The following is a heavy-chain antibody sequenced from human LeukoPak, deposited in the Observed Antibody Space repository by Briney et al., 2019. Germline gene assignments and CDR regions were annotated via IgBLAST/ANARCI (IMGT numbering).Heavy chain of an antibody. J-gene: IGHJ1*01. D-gene: IGHD2-21*02. CDR3: SRHDLALVSARPFQL. CDR2: IYYSGSS. CDR1: GGSIASSPYC. V-gene: IGHV4-39*01. Sequence: PSETLSLTCTVSGGSIASSPYCWGWIRQPPGKGLEWIASIYYSGSSYYNPSLQSRVTISVDTSKNHFSLKLSSVTAADTAVYYRSRHDLALVSARPFQLWGQGTLVTVSS.